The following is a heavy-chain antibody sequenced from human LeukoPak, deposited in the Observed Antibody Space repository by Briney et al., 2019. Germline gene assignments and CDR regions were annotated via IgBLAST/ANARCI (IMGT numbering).Heavy chain of an antibody. CDR3: ARYRPRTTKGGGFDY. J-gene: IGHJ4*02. CDR1: GFTFSDFE. V-gene: IGHV3-48*03. Sequence: GGSLRLSCAASGFTFSDFEMNWVRQAPGKGLEWVSDISRRGSTTYYADSVKGRFTISRDNAKNSLYLQMNSLRVEDTAVYYYARYRPRTTKGGGFDYWGQGTLVTVSS. D-gene: IGHD4-23*01. CDR2: ISRRGSTT.